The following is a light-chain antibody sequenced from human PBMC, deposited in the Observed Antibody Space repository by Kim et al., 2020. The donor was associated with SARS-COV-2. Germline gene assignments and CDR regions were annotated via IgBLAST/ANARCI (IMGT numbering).Light chain of an antibody. V-gene: IGKV3-15*01. CDR1: QSVSSN. Sequence: EIVMTQSPATLSVSPGERATLSCRASQSVSSNLAWYQQKPGQAPRILVYGASTRATGIPVRFSGSGSGTEFTLTISSLQSGDFAVYYCQQYNDWPRTFGQGTKLEI. J-gene: IGKJ2*01. CDR3: QQYNDWPRT. CDR2: GAS.